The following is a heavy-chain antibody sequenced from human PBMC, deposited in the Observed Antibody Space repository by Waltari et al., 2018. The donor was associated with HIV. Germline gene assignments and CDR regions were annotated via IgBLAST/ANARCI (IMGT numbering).Heavy chain of an antibody. CDR2: IYYTGST. CDR3: ARYSSAWTGFDY. J-gene: IGHJ4*02. V-gene: IGHV4-59*01. Sequence: QVQLQESGPGLVKPSETLSLICTVSGGSISNYYWGWIRQPPGKGLAWIGYIYYTGSTTHKPSLKSRVTISVDTAKNQFSLKVTSVTAADTAQYYCARYSSAWTGFDYWGQGTLVTVSS. D-gene: IGHD6-19*01. CDR1: GGSISNYY.